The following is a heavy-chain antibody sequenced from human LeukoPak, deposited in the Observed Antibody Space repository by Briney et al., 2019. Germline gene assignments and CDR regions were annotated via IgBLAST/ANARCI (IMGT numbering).Heavy chain of an antibody. CDR1: GFTFSSYA. Sequence: GGSLRLSCAASGFTFSSYAMSWVRQAPGKGLEWVSGVSGSGGNTYYADSVKGRFTISRDNSKNTLYLQMNSLRAEDTAVYYCAKGLQEHYYYYYMDVWGKGTTVTVSS. D-gene: IGHD4-11*01. V-gene: IGHV3-23*01. CDR2: VSGSGGNT. J-gene: IGHJ6*03. CDR3: AKGLQEHYYYYYMDV.